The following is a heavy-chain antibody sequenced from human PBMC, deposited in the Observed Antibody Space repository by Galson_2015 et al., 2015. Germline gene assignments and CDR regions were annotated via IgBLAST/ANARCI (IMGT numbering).Heavy chain of an antibody. J-gene: IGHJ3*02. CDR1: FTFSSYG. Sequence: FTFSSYGMHWVRQAPGQGLEWVAVIWYDGSNKYYADSVKGRFTISRDNSKNTLYLQMNSLRAEDTAVYYCASAMTTVTTSAFDIWGQGTMVTVSA. V-gene: IGHV3-33*01. CDR3: ASAMTTVTTSAFDI. D-gene: IGHD4-17*01. CDR2: IWYDGSNK.